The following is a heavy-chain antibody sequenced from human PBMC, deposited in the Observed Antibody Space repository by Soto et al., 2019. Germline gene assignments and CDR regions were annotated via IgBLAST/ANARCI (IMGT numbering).Heavy chain of an antibody. CDR1: GFTFSSYA. J-gene: IGHJ4*02. D-gene: IGHD2-2*01. CDR2: ISHDGINK. Sequence: QVLLVDSGGGVVPPGRSLRLSCAASGFTFSSYAMNWVRQAPGKGLEWVALISHDGINKSYADSARGRFTISRDSSTNTQYLQMNSLRAADTAVYYCGRCTSTSCHLGSDYWGQGTLVTVSS. CDR3: GRCTSTSCHLGSDY. V-gene: IGHV3-30-3*01.